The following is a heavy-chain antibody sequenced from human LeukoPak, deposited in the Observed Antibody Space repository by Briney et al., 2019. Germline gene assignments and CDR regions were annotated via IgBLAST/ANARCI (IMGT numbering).Heavy chain of an antibody. J-gene: IGHJ3*02. V-gene: IGHV4-30-2*01. CDR3: SVSGDLLDTATGDAFDI. CDR2: IYHSGST. D-gene: IGHD5-18*01. Sequence: SQTLSLTCTVSGGSISSGGYYWSWIRQPPGKGLEWIGYIYHSGSTYYNPSLKSRVTISVDTSKNQFSLKLSSVTAADTAVYYCSVSGDLLDTATGDAFDIWGQGTMVTVSS. CDR1: GGSISSGGYY.